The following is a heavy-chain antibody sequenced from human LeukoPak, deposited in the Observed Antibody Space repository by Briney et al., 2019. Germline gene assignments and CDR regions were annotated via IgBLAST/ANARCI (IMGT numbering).Heavy chain of an antibody. D-gene: IGHD1-14*01. Sequence: PSETLSLTCAVYGGSFSGYYWSWIRQPPGKGLEWIGEINHSGSTNYNPSLKSRVTISVDTSKNQFSLKLSSVTAADTAVYYCASSGEPRWFDPRGQGTLVTVSS. CDR1: GGSFSGYY. V-gene: IGHV4-34*01. J-gene: IGHJ5*02. CDR3: ASSGEPRWFDP. CDR2: INHSGST.